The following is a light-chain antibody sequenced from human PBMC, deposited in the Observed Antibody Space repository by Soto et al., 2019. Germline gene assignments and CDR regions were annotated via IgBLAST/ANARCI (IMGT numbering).Light chain of an antibody. J-gene: IGLJ2*01. CDR1: SGDIGTYKY. V-gene: IGLV2-14*01. Sequence: QSVLPQPASVSGSPGQSITLSCTGTSGDIGTYKYVSWYQQYPGKAPKLIIYNIRGRPSGVSSRFSGSQSGNTASLAISGLRAEDEADDFCSAYVDSGAVIFGRGTKLTVL. CDR3: SAYVDSGAVI. CDR2: NIR.